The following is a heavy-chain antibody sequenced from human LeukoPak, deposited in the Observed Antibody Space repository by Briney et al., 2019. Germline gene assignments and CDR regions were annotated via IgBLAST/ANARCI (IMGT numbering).Heavy chain of an antibody. J-gene: IGHJ3*02. Sequence: ASVKVSCKASGYTFTGYYIHWVRQAPGQGLEWMGWINPNSGGTIYAQNFQGRVTMTRDPSITTAYMELSRLRSDDTAVYYCTTCPALVVPAASAADAFDIWGQGTMVTVSS. D-gene: IGHD2-2*01. CDR1: GYTFTGYY. V-gene: IGHV1-2*02. CDR3: TTCPALVVPAASAADAFDI. CDR2: INPNSGGT.